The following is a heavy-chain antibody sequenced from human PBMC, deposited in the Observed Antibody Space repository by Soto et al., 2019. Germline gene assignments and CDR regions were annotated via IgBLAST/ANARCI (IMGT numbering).Heavy chain of an antibody. CDR1: GFTFSNAW. CDR2: SKTDGGTT. D-gene: IGHD3-22*01. CDR3: TTDSYITMIVVRFDY. V-gene: IGHV3-15*07. J-gene: IGHJ4*01. Sequence: PGGSLRLSCAASGFTFSNAWIKSKTDGGTTDYAAPVKGRFAISRDDSKNMVYLEMNSLKTEDTAVYYCTTDSYITMIVVRFDYWGHGTLVTVSS.